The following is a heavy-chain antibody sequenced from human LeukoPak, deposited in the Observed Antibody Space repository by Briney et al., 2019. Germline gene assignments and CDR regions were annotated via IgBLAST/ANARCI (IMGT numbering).Heavy chain of an antibody. J-gene: IGHJ5*02. CDR3: ARDCSGATCSSFWFDP. V-gene: IGHV1-18*01. CDR2: ITAYNGNT. D-gene: IGHD2-15*01. CDR1: GYTFRYCA. Sequence: ASVKVSCKASGYTFRYCAITWVRQAPGQGLEWMGWITAYNGNTNYAQKFQGRVTMTTDTSTSTAYMELRNLKSDDTAVYYCARDCSGATCSSFWFDPWGQGTLVTVSS.